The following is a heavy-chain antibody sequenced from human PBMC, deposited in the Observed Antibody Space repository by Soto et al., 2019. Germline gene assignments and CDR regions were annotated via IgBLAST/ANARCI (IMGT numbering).Heavy chain of an antibody. Sequence: SQTLSLTCAISGDSVSSNSAAWNWIRQSPSRGLEWLGRTYYRSKWYNDYAVSVRSRITINPDTSKNQFSLQLNSVTPEDTAVYYCARERAAAGRISLIDYWGQGTLVTVSS. V-gene: IGHV6-1*01. CDR1: GDSVSSNSAA. CDR2: TYYRSKWYN. CDR3: ARERAAAGRISLIDY. J-gene: IGHJ4*02. D-gene: IGHD6-13*01.